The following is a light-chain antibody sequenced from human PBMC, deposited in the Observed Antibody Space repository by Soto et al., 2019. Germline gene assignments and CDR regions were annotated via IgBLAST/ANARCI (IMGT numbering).Light chain of an antibody. J-gene: IGLJ2*01. Sequence: QSVLTQPASVSGSPGQSITISCTGTGSDVGGYNYVSWYQHHPGKAPKLMIYEVSNRPSGVSNRFSGSKSGNTASLTISGLQAEDEADYYCSSSTSSSTPHLVFGGGTKVTVL. CDR3: SSSTSSSTPHLV. CDR2: EVS. CDR1: GSDVGGYNY. V-gene: IGLV2-14*01.